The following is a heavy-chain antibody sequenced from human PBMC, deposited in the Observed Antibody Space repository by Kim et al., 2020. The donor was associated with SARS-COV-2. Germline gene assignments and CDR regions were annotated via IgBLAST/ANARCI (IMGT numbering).Heavy chain of an antibody. Sequence: SETLSLTCTVSGGSISSSSYYWGWIRQPPGKGLEWIGSIYYSGSTYYNPSLKSRVTISVDTSKNQFSLKLSSVTAADTAVYYCARRRADYYYYGMDVWGQGTTVTVSS. J-gene: IGHJ6*02. V-gene: IGHV4-39*01. CDR3: ARRRADYYYYGMDV. CDR1: GGSISSSSYY. CDR2: IYYSGST.